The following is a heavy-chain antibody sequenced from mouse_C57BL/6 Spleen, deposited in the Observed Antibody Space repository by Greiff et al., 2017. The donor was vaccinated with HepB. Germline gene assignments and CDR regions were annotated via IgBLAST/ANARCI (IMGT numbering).Heavy chain of an antibody. Sequence: VQLQQSGTELVKPGASVKLSCKASGYTFTSYWMHWVKQRPGQGLEWIGNINPSNGGTNYNEKFKSKATLTVDKSSSTAYMQLSSLTSDDSAVYYCASGSYYGNWFAYWGQGTLVTVSA. V-gene: IGHV1-53*01. D-gene: IGHD2-1*01. CDR3: ASGSYYGNWFAY. J-gene: IGHJ3*01. CDR2: INPSNGGT. CDR1: GYTFTSYW.